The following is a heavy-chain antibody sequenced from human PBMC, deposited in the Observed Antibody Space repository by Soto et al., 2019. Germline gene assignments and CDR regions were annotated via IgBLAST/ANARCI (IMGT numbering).Heavy chain of an antibody. Sequence: QVHLVQSEGEVKKPGASVKVSCKTSGYTFSDYGVSWVRQAPGQGLQWMGWINTFNANTKYEQKFQGRVTLSNDTSTRTVFLELTSLKFDDAAVYYCARGFIPENYWGQGTRVTVSS. D-gene: IGHD2-2*01. J-gene: IGHJ4*02. CDR3: ARGFIPENY. V-gene: IGHV1-18*01. CDR1: GYTFSDYG. CDR2: INTFNANT.